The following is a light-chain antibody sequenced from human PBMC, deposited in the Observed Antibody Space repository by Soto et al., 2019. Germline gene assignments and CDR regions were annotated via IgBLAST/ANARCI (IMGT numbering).Light chain of an antibody. CDR2: GAS. J-gene: IGKJ5*01. CDR3: QQRSSWPPT. Sequence: EIVMTQSPATLSVSPGERATLSCRASQSVNSNLAWYQQKPGQAPRLLIYGASTRATGIPARFSGSGSGTDFTLTISSLEPEDFAVYYCQQRSSWPPTFGQGTRLEIK. V-gene: IGKV3-15*01. CDR1: QSVNSN.